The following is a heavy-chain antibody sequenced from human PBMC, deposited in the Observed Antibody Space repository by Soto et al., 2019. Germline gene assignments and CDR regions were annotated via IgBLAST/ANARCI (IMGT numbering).Heavy chain of an antibody. V-gene: IGHV3-11*01. CDR1: GFTFSDYY. D-gene: IGHD3-10*01. Sequence: PGGSVRLSCAASGFTFSDYYMSWIRQAPGKGLEWVSYISSSGSTIYYADSVKGRFTISRDNAKNSLYLQMNSLRAEDTAVYYCARDRGYYGSGSYWGAFDIWGQGTMVTVSS. CDR3: ARDRGYYGSGSYWGAFDI. CDR2: ISSSGSTI. J-gene: IGHJ3*02.